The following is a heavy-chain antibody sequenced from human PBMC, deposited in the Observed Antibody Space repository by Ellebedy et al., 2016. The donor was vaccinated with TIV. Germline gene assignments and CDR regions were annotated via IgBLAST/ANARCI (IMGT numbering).Heavy chain of an antibody. CDR2: IYPGDSDT. CDR3: ARQHDYGEYLPIHDAFDI. J-gene: IGHJ3*02. D-gene: IGHD4-17*01. CDR1: GYSFTSYW. Sequence: GESLKISCKGSGYSFTSYWIGWVRQMPGKGLEWMGIIYPGDSDTRYSPSFQGQVTISADKSISTAYLQWSSLKASDTAMYYCARQHDYGEYLPIHDAFDIWGQGTMVTVSS. V-gene: IGHV5-51*01.